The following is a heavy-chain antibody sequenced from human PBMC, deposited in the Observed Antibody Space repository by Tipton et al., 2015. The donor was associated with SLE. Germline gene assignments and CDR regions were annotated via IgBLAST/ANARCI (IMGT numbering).Heavy chain of an antibody. D-gene: IGHD1-14*01. V-gene: IGHV4-61*01. CDR1: GGSISSGSYY. J-gene: IGHJ6*04. CDR2: ISDGGDT. CDR3: ARDISLDV. Sequence: TLSLTCTVSGGSISSGSYYWSWIRQPPGKGLEWVGYISDGGDTNYNPSLKSRVTISVDTSKNQFSLNLSSVTAADKAVYYCARDISLDVWGKGTTVTVSS.